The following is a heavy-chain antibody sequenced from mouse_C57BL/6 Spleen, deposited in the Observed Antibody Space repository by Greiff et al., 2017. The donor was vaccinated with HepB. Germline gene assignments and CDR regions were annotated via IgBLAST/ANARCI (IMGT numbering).Heavy chain of an antibody. CDR2: IYPGDGDT. D-gene: IGHD2-2*01. J-gene: IGHJ2*01. Sequence: VQLQQSGAELVKPGASVKISCKASGYAFSSYWMNWVKQRPGKGLEWIGQIYPGDGDTNYNGKFKGKATLTADKSSSTAYMQLSSLTSEDSAVYFCARGDGYDGYFDYCGQGTTLTVSS. CDR1: GYAFSSYW. CDR3: ARGDGYDGYFDY. V-gene: IGHV1-80*01.